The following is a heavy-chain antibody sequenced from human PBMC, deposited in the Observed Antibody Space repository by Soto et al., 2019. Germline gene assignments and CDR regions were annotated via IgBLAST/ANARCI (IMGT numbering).Heavy chain of an antibody. J-gene: IGHJ3*02. CDR2: INSSGST. CDR3: ARIRARFSRSAFDI. CDR1: AGSSTTYY. Sequence: SETLSLTCAVYAGSSTTYYWSWIRQPPGKGLEWIGEINSSGSTNYNPSLKSRLTISVDTSKNQFSLRLTSVTAADTAVYYCARIRARFSRSAFDIWGQGTMVTVSS. D-gene: IGHD3-10*01. V-gene: IGHV4-34*01.